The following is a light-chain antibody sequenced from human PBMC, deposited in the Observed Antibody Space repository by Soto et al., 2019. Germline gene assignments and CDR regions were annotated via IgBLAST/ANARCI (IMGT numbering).Light chain of an antibody. Sequence: IPLTQSPSALSASVGDKVTLTCRASQGISSYLAWYQQKPGKAPKLLIYAASTLQSGVPSRFSGSGSGTDFTLTISSLQPEDFATYYCQQLNSYPLFGGGTKVDIK. CDR2: AAS. CDR3: QQLNSYPL. CDR1: QGISSY. V-gene: IGKV1-9*01. J-gene: IGKJ4*02.